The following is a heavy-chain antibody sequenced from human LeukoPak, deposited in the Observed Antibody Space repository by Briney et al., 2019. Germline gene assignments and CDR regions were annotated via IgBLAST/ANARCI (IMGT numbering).Heavy chain of an antibody. Sequence: SETLSLTCTVSGGPISSSSYYWAWIRKPPGKGLEWIGSIYYSGSTYYNPSLKSRVTISVDTSKNQFSLKLSSVTAADTAVYYCAREIKQWLGNYYYYMDVWGKGTTVTVSS. CDR2: IYYSGST. V-gene: IGHV4-39*07. CDR1: GGPISSSSYY. D-gene: IGHD6-19*01. J-gene: IGHJ6*03. CDR3: AREIKQWLGNYYYYMDV.